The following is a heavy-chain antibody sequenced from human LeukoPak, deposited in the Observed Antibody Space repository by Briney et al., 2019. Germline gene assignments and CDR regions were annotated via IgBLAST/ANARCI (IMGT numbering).Heavy chain of an antibody. Sequence: GGSLRLSCAASGFTFSSYAMSWVRQAPGKGLEWVSAISGSGGGTYYADSVKGRFTISRDNSKNTLYLQMNSLRAEDTAVYYCAKDRYGDYSLLAVFDYWGQGTLVTVSS. V-gene: IGHV3-23*01. CDR1: GFTFSSYA. J-gene: IGHJ4*02. CDR3: AKDRYGDYSLLAVFDY. D-gene: IGHD4-17*01. CDR2: ISGSGGGT.